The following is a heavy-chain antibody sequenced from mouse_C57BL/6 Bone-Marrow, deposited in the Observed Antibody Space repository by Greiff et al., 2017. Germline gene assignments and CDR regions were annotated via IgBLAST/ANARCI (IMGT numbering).Heavy chain of an antibody. CDR1: GYTFTSYW. Sequence: QVQLQQPGAELVRPGTSVKLSCKASGYTFTSYWMHWVKQRPGPGLEWIGVIDPSDSYTNYNQKFKGKATLTVDTSSSTAYMQLSSLTSEDSAVYYCAREDDGAWFAYWGQGTLVTVSA. D-gene: IGHD2-12*01. J-gene: IGHJ3*01. CDR3: AREDDGAWFAY. V-gene: IGHV1-59*01. CDR2: IDPSDSYT.